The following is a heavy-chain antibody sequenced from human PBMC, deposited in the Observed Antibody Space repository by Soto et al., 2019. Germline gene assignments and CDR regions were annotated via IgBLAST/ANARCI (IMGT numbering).Heavy chain of an antibody. Sequence: GASVKVSCKASGYTFTSYGISWVRQAPGQGLEWMGWISAYNGNTNYAQKLQGRVTMTTDTSTSTAYMELRSLRSDDTAVYYCARQDDYDSSGYYLGAFDIWGQGTMVTFSS. D-gene: IGHD3-22*01. CDR2: ISAYNGNT. CDR1: GYTFTSYG. CDR3: ARQDDYDSSGYYLGAFDI. V-gene: IGHV1-18*01. J-gene: IGHJ3*02.